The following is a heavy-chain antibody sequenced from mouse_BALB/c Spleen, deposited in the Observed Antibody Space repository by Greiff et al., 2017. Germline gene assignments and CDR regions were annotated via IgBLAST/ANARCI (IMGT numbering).Heavy chain of an antibody. J-gene: IGHJ1*01. CDR1: GYTFTDYV. V-gene: IGHV1-83*01. CDR2: IYPGSGST. Sequence: VQLQQSGPELVKPGASVKMSCKASGYTFTDYVISWVKQSTGKGLEWIGEIYPGSGSTYYNEKFKGKATLTADKSSNTAYMQLSSLTSEDSAVYFCARRDGNSWYFDVWGAGTTVTVSS. CDR3: ARRDGNSWYFDV. D-gene: IGHD2-1*01.